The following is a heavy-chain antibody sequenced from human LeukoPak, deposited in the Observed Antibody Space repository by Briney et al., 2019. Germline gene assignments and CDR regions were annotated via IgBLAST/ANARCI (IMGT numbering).Heavy chain of an antibody. V-gene: IGHV4-61*01. Sequence: SETLSLTCTVSGGSVSSRTYYWSWIRQPPGKGLEWLGFISYSGYTKFNPSLESRITISVDTSRNQFSLKLTSVTAADTAVYYCARDLSHSGWYQEGYWGQGTLVTVSS. D-gene: IGHD6-19*01. J-gene: IGHJ4*02. CDR2: ISYSGYT. CDR1: GGSVSSRTYY. CDR3: ARDLSHSGWYQEGY.